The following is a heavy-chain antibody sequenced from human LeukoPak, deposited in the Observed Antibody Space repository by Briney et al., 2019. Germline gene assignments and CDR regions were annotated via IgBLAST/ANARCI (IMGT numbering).Heavy chain of an antibody. D-gene: IGHD5-18*01. J-gene: IGHJ4*02. Sequence: GGSLRLSCAASGFTFSSYALNWVRQAPGRGLEWVSYISISSSTLYYTDSVKGRFTISRDNAKNSLYLQMNSLRDEDTAVYYCAKDRYSYAFEYFDSWGQGTLVTVSS. CDR2: ISISSSTL. V-gene: IGHV3-48*02. CDR1: GFTFSSYA. CDR3: AKDRYSYAFEYFDS.